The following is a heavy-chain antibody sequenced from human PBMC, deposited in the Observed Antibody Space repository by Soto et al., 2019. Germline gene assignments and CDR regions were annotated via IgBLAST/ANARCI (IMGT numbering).Heavy chain of an antibody. J-gene: IGHJ5*02. CDR2: IYHTGST. CDR1: GVSISSGDNF. D-gene: IGHD2-2*01. CDR3: ARGVEYQLLPLWFDP. V-gene: IGHV4-30-4*02. Sequence: PSETLSLTCSVSGVSISSGDNFWSWIRQPPGKAPEFMGYIYHTGSTYYNPSLQRRITMSLDPSKNQFSLRLTSVTAADTAVYYCARGVEYQLLPLWFDPWGQGTLVTVSS.